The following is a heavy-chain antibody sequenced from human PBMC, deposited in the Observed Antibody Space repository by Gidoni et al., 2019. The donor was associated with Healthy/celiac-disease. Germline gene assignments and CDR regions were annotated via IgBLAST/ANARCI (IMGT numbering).Heavy chain of an antibody. CDR3: ARVPSGYYFDY. CDR1: GFTGSSNY. V-gene: IGHV3-53*01. CDR2: IYSGGNT. D-gene: IGHD3-9*01. J-gene: IGHJ4*02. Sequence: EVQLVESGGDLIQPGGSLRLSCAASGFTGSSNYMSWVRQAQGKGLEWVSVIYSGGNTYYADSVKGRFTISRDNSNNTLYLQMNSLRAEDTAVYYCARVPSGYYFDYWGQGTLVTVSS.